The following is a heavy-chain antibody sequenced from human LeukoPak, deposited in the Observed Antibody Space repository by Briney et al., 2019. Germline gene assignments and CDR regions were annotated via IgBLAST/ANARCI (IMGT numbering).Heavy chain of an antibody. D-gene: IGHD3-22*01. Sequence: GASVKVSCKASGYTFTSYGISWVGQAPGQGLEWMGWISAYNGNTNYAQKLQGRVSMTTDTSTSTAYMELRSLRSDDTAVYYCARDLEIVITGDYYYYYGMDVWGQGTTVTVSS. CDR1: GYTFTSYG. V-gene: IGHV1-18*01. CDR2: ISAYNGNT. J-gene: IGHJ6*02. CDR3: ARDLEIVITGDYYYYYGMDV.